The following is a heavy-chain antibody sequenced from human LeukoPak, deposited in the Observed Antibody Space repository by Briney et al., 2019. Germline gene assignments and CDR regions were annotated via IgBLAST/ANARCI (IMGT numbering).Heavy chain of an antibody. CDR3: AKARRIQLWLS. V-gene: IGHV3-23*01. Sequence: GGSLRLSCAASGFTFGNYGMSWVRQAPGKGLEWVSGISGSGGSTYYADSVKGRFTISRDNSKNTLYLQMISLRAEDTAVYYCAKARRIQLWLSWGQGTLVTVSS. J-gene: IGHJ5*02. D-gene: IGHD5-18*01. CDR1: GFTFGNYG. CDR2: ISGSGGST.